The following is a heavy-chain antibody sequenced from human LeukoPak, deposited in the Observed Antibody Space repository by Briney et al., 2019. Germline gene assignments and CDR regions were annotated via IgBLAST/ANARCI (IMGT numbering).Heavy chain of an antibody. CDR3: AKHGSGWSFDY. D-gene: IGHD6-19*01. V-gene: IGHV4-59*01. J-gene: IGHJ4*02. CDR2: IQNTGAT. Sequence: SETLSLTCTVSGASISTYYWGWIRRPPGKGLEWIGYIQNTGATNYNPSLKSRVSISKDTSKNQFSLKMSSVTAADTAVYYCAKHGSGWSFDYWGQGTLVTVSS. CDR1: GASISTYY.